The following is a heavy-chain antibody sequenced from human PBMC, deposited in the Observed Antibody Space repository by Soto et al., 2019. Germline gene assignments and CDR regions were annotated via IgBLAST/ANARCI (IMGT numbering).Heavy chain of an antibody. J-gene: IGHJ4*02. CDR3: HGYGY. V-gene: IGHV3-53*01. D-gene: IGHD5-12*01. Sequence: EVQVVESGGGLIQPGGSLRLSCEVSGFSVTANYMSWVRQAPGKGLEWVSVIYSGGSTYYIDSVKGRFSISRDISKNTLYLQMNSLRAEDTAVYYCHGYGYWGQGTIVTV. CDR1: GFSVTANY. CDR2: IYSGGST.